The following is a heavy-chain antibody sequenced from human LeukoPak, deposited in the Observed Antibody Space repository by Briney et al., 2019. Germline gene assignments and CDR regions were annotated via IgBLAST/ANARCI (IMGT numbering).Heavy chain of an antibody. CDR3: ARSFSCSSTSCPLDY. V-gene: IGHV4-34*01. J-gene: IGHJ4*02. D-gene: IGHD2-2*01. CDR2: INHSGST. Sequence: SETLSLTCAVYGGSFSGYYWSWIRQPPGKGLEWIGEINHSGSTNYNPSLKSRVTISVDTSKNQFSLKLSSVTAADTAVYYCARSFSCSSTSCPLDYWGQGTLVTVSS. CDR1: GGSFSGYY.